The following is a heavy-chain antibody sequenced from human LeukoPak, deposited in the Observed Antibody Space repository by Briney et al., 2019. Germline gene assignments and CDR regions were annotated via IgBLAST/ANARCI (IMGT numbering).Heavy chain of an antibody. J-gene: IGHJ4*02. V-gene: IGHV3-20*04. CDR1: GFTFDDYG. CDR3: ARVADEYSGWSN. CDR2: VNWNGGST. D-gene: IGHD6-19*01. Sequence: PGGSLRLSCAASGFTFDDYGMSWVRQAPGKGLEWISGVNWNGGSTGYADSVKGRFTISRDNAKNSLYLQMNSLRAEDTAVYYCARVADEYSGWSNWGQGTLVTVSS.